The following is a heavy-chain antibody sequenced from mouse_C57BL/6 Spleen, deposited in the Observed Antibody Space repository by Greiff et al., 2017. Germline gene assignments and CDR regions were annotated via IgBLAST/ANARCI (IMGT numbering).Heavy chain of an antibody. J-gene: IGHJ2*01. Sequence: QVQLQQSGAELVKPGSSVKLSCKASGYTFTSYWITWVKQRPIQGLEWIGNIYPASSGTNYNHKFKSKATLTVDTSSSTAYMQLSSLTSEDSAVYYCARTPPLVVTAGDWRQGTMLTVSA. D-gene: IGHD2-2*01. CDR3: ARTPPLVVTAGD. CDR2: IYPASSGT. V-gene: IGHV1-55*01. CDR1: GYTFTSYW.